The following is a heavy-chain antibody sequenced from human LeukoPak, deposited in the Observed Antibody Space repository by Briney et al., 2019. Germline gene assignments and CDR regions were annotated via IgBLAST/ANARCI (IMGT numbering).Heavy chain of an antibody. CDR1: GITVRSNY. J-gene: IGHJ4*02. V-gene: IGHV3-53*01. Sequence: PGGSLRLSCAASGITVRSNYMSWVRQSPGKGLEWVSTIYSGGSTYYADSVKGRFTISRDNSKNTVFLQMNSLRAEDTAVYYCASVSSYYTLGTYVYWGQGTLVTVSS. CDR2: IYSGGST. CDR3: ASVSSYYTLGTYVY. D-gene: IGHD1-26*01.